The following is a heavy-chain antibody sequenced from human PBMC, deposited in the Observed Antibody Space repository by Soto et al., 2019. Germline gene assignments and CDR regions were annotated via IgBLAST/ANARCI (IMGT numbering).Heavy chain of an antibody. J-gene: IGHJ6*02. CDR2: INSDGSST. V-gene: IGHV3-74*01. Sequence: EVQLVESGGGLVQPGGSLRPSCAASGFTFSSYWMHWVRQAPGKGLVWVSRINSDGSSTSYADSVKGRFTISRDNAKNTLYLQMNSLRAEDTAVYYCARKGGPGVYYYGMDVWGQGTTVTVSS. D-gene: IGHD2-15*01. CDR3: ARKGGPGVYYYGMDV. CDR1: GFTFSSYW.